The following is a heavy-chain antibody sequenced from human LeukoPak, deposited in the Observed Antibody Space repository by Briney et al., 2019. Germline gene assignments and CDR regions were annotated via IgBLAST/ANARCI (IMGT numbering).Heavy chain of an antibody. J-gene: IGHJ4*02. CDR1: GFTFSTFA. D-gene: IGHD3-22*01. CDR2: IFPSGGEI. V-gene: IGHV3-23*01. Sequence: GGSLRLSCEASGFTFSTFAMIWVRQPPGKGLEWVSSIFPSGGEIHYADSVRGRFTISRDNSKSTLSLQMNSLRAEDTAVYYCARRVIVVGLDYWGQGTLVTVSS. CDR3: ARRVIVVGLDY.